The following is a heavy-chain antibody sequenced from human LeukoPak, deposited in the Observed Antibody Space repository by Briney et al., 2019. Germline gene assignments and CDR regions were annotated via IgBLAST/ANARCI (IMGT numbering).Heavy chain of an antibody. Sequence: AGSLRLSCAASGFTFSSYAMSWVGHAPGQGLEWVSAISGSGGSTYYADYVKGRFTISRDNSKNTLYLQMNSLRAEDTAVYYCAKDRPLRIGIADRPHFDYWGQGTLVTVSS. CDR3: AKDRPLRIGIADRPHFDY. V-gene: IGHV3-23*01. CDR2: ISGSGGST. J-gene: IGHJ4*02. CDR1: GFTFSSYA. D-gene: IGHD6-13*01.